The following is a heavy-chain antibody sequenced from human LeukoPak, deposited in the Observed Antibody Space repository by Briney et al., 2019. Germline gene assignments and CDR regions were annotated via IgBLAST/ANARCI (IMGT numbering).Heavy chain of an antibody. Sequence: SETLSLTCTVSGGSIRSGGYYWSWIRQHPGKGLEWIGYIYYSGSTYYNPSLKSRVTISVDTSKNQFSLKLSSVTAADTAVYYCARRSEFGYYGMDVWGQGTTVTVSS. D-gene: IGHD3-10*01. J-gene: IGHJ6*02. CDR3: ARRSEFGYYGMDV. CDR1: GGSIRSGGYY. V-gene: IGHV4-31*03. CDR2: IYYSGST.